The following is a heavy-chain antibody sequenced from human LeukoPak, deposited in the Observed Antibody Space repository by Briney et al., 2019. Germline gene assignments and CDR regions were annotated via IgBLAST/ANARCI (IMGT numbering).Heavy chain of an antibody. D-gene: IGHD3-9*01. V-gene: IGHV4-4*02. CDR2: IFHDGTT. J-gene: IGHJ4*02. CDR1: GDSISSGAW. CDR3: AGTYYDILTGYYPFDY. Sequence: SETLSLTCAVSGDSISSGAWWSWVRQAPGKGLEWIGEIFHDGTTNYNPSLKSRVTISVDTSKNQFSLKLSSVTAADTAVYYCAGTYYDILTGYYPFDYWGQGTLVTVSS.